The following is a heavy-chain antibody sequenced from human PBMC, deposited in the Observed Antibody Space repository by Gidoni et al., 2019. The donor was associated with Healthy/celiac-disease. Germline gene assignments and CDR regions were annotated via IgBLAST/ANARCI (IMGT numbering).Heavy chain of an antibody. CDR1: GGSFSGYY. V-gene: IGHV4-34*01. CDR2: INHSGST. D-gene: IGHD3-10*01. CDR3: ARKGSMVRGRRLWFFDY. J-gene: IGHJ4*02. Sequence: QVQLQQWGAGLLKPSETLSLTCAVYGGSFSGYYWSWIRQPPGKGLEWIGEINHSGSTNYNPSLKSRVTISVDTSKNQFSLKLSSVTAADTAVYYCARKGSMVRGRRLWFFDYWGQGTLVTVSS.